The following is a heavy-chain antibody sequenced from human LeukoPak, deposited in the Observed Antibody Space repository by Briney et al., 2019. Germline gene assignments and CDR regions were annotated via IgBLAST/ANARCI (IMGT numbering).Heavy chain of an antibody. CDR1: GFTFSSYG. J-gene: IGHJ4*02. Sequence: GGSLRLSCAASGFTFSSYGMHWVRQAPGKGLEWVAVIWYDGSNKYYADSVKGRFTISRDNYKNTLYLQMNSLRAEDTAVYYCASDLTRGFYYGSGSYYHQDDYWGQGTLVTVSS. CDR3: ASDLTRGFYYGSGSYYHQDDY. V-gene: IGHV3-33*01. D-gene: IGHD3-10*01. CDR2: IWYDGSNK.